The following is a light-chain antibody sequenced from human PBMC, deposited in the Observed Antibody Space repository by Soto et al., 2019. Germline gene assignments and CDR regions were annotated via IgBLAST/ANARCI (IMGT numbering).Light chain of an antibody. Sequence: QSALTQPASVSGSPGQSITISCTGTSSDVGDYNYVSWYQQHPGKAPKLMIYDVSYRPSGVSNRFSGSKSVNTASLTISGLQAEDEADYYCSSYTSTSTLYVFGTGTKLTVL. J-gene: IGLJ1*01. CDR1: SSDVGDYNY. CDR2: DVS. CDR3: SSYTSTSTLYV. V-gene: IGLV2-14*01.